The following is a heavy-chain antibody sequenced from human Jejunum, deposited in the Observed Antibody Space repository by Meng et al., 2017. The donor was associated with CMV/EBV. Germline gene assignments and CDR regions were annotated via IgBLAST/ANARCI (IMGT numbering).Heavy chain of an antibody. Sequence: QVQLVESGGGVVQPGGSLRRPCAASGFMFNSYGIHWVRQAPGKGLEWVAFIRFDGSNQYYLDSVRGRFTISRDNSKNTIDLQMNSLRPEDTALYYCAKDRISGGYSFDAWGQGTLITVSS. V-gene: IGHV3-30*02. D-gene: IGHD2-15*01. CDR2: IRFDGSNQ. CDR1: GFMFNSYG. J-gene: IGHJ4*02. CDR3: AKDRISGGYSFDA.